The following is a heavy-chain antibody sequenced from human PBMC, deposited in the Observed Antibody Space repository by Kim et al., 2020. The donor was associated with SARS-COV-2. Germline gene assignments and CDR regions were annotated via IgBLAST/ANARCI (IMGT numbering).Heavy chain of an antibody. CDR1: GFTFSSYE. V-gene: IGHV3-48*03. D-gene: IGHD3-22*01. Sequence: GGSLRLSCAASGFTFSSYEMNWVRQAPGKGLEWVSYISSSGSTIYYADSVKGRFTISRDNAKNSLYLLMNSLRAEDTAVYYCASRTYYYDSSGYSDFDYWGQGTLVTVSS. CDR2: ISSSGSTI. CDR3: ASRTYYYDSSGYSDFDY. J-gene: IGHJ4*02.